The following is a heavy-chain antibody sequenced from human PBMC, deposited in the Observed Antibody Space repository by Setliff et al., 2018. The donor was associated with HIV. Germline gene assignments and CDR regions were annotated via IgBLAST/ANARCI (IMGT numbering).Heavy chain of an antibody. CDR2: INPNNGGT. V-gene: IGHV1-2*06. Sequence: ASVKVSCKASGYTFTDYYIHWVRQAPGQGLGWLGRINPNNGGTNYAQKFQGRVTMTRDTSISTAYMELSRLRSDDTAVYYCARDGYYDSSGYSAFDIWGQGTMVTVS. CDR1: GYTFTDYY. J-gene: IGHJ3*02. CDR3: ARDGYYDSSGYSAFDI. D-gene: IGHD3-22*01.